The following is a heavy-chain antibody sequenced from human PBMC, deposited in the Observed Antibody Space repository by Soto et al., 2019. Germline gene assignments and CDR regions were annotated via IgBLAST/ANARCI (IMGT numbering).Heavy chain of an antibody. J-gene: IGHJ4*02. Sequence: LTCSVSGGSISTVGHYWTWIRQPPGKGLEWIGSIYHTGSTYYSKSLRSRLTMSVDTSKSQFSLRLSSVTAADTAVYYCARATGTLRSRNCDYWGQGSLVTVSS. CDR2: IYHTGST. V-gene: IGHV4-31*03. D-gene: IGHD1-1*01. CDR1: GGSISTVGHY. CDR3: ARATGTLRSRNCDY.